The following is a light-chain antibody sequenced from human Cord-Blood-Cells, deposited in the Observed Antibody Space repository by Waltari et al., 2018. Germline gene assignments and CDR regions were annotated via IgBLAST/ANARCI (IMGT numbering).Light chain of an antibody. V-gene: IGKV1-39*01. CDR1: QLSSSY. CDR2: AAY. CDR3: QQSYSTPFT. J-gene: IGKJ3*01. Sequence: DIQMTQSPSSLSASVGDRVTITCRASQLSSSYLNWYQQKPRKAPKLLISAAYSLQSEVPSMFSSSGAETEFTRTISSLQPEDLATYYCQQSYSTPFTCGRGTKEDIK.